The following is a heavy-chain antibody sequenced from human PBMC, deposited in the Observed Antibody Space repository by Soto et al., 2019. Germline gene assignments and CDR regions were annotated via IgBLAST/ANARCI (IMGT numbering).Heavy chain of an antibody. V-gene: IGHV3-53*01. Sequence: EVQLVESGGGLIHRGGSLRLSCAVSGFIVSSNYMSWVRQAPGKGLEWVSVIYSGGSAHYADSVKGRFTISRDTSKDTLYLQMDSLRAEDTAVYYCARDAVTTLDYYYGMDVWGQGTTVTVSS. J-gene: IGHJ6*02. D-gene: IGHD4-17*01. CDR2: IYSGGSA. CDR3: ARDAVTTLDYYYGMDV. CDR1: GFIVSSNY.